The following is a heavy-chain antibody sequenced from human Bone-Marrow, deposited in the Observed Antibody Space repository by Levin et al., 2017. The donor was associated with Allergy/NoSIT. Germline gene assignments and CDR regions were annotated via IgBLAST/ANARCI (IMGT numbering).Heavy chain of an antibody. V-gene: IGHV1-8*01. CDR2: INPSGNT. D-gene: IGHD3-22*01. J-gene: IGHJ5*02. Sequence: ASVKVSCKASGYTFTNYDINWVRQATGQGFEWMGWINPSGNTGYSQKFQGRVTLTRDTSISTAYMELSSLRSEDAAVYYCVRGRDYHDSSGYYFWNWFDRWGQGTLVTVSS. CDR3: VRGRDYHDSSGYYFWNWFDR. CDR1: GYTFTNYD.